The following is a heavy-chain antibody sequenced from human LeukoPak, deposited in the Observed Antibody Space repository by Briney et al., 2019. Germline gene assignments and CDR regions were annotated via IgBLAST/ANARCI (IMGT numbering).Heavy chain of an antibody. D-gene: IGHD4-17*01. CDR2: INSDGSST. CDR1: GFTFSSYW. V-gene: IGHV3-74*01. CDR3: ASGGVGFGDYNYYFDY. J-gene: IGHJ4*02. Sequence: PVGSLRLSCAASGFTFSSYWMHWLRQAPGKGLVWVSRINSDGSSTSYADSVKGRFTISRDNAKNTLYLQMNSLRAEDTAVYYCASGGVGFGDYNYYFDYWVQGTLVTVSS.